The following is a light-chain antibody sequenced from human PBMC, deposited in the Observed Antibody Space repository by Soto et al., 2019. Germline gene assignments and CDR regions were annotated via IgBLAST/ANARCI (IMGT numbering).Light chain of an antibody. Sequence: QSVMTQPPSVSAAPGQKVTISCSGSSSNIGGNSVSWYQQLPGTAPKLHIYDDNKRPSGIPDRFSGSKSGTSATLGITGFQTGDEADYYCGSWDSSLSAYVFGTGTKVAVL. CDR1: SSNIGGNS. CDR3: GSWDSSLSAYV. CDR2: DDN. J-gene: IGLJ1*01. V-gene: IGLV1-51*01.